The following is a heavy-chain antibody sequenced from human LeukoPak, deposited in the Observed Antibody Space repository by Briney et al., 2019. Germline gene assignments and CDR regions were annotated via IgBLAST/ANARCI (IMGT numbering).Heavy chain of an antibody. V-gene: IGHV1-69*05. Sequence: ASVKVSCKASGYTFTGYYMHWVRQAPGQGLEWMGRIIPIFGTANYAQKFQGRVTITTDESTSTAYMELSSLRSEDTAVYYCARVSLYGDYLHAFDIWGQGTMVTVSS. CDR2: IIPIFGTA. CDR3: ARVSLYGDYLHAFDI. D-gene: IGHD4-17*01. J-gene: IGHJ3*02. CDR1: GYTFTGYY.